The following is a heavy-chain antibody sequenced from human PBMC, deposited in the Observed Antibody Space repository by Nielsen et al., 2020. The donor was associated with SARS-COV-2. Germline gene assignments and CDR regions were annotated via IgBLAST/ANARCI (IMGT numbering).Heavy chain of an antibody. V-gene: IGHV3-30*04. Sequence: WIRQPPGKGLEWVAVISYDGSNKYYADSVKGRFTISRDNSKNTLYLQMNSLRAEDTAVYYCARELSVYSSSFRVYYYGMDVWGQGTTVTVSS. D-gene: IGHD6-6*01. J-gene: IGHJ6*02. CDR2: ISYDGSNK. CDR3: ARELSVYSSSFRVYYYGMDV.